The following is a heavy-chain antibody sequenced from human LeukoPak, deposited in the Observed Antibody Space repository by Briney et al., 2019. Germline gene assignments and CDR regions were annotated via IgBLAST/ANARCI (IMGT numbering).Heavy chain of an antibody. CDR2: IRYDGSNK. Sequence: PGGSLRLSCAASGFTFSSYGMHWVRQAPGKGLEWVAFIRYDGSNKYYADSVKGRFTISRDNAKNSLYLQMNSLRAEDTAVYYCARCLGSPMVRGVIIRFHYYMDVWGKGTTVTVSS. CDR1: GFTFSSYG. CDR3: ARCLGSPMVRGVIIRFHYYMDV. J-gene: IGHJ6*03. D-gene: IGHD3-10*01. V-gene: IGHV3-30*02.